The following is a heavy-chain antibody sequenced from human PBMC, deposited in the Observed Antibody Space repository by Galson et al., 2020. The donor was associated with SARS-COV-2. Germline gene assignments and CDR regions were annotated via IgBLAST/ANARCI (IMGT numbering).Heavy chain of an antibody. D-gene: IGHD3-3*01. CDR3: ARSDGYYSYFDY. CDR1: GFTFSSYA. J-gene: IGHJ4*02. V-gene: IGHV3-30-3*01. Sequence: TAESLRLSCAASGFTFSSYAMHWVRQPPGKGLEWVAVISYDGSNKYYAYSVKGRFTISRDNSKNTLYLQMNSLRAEDTAVYYCARSDGYYSYFDYWGQGTLVTVSS. CDR2: ISYDGSNK.